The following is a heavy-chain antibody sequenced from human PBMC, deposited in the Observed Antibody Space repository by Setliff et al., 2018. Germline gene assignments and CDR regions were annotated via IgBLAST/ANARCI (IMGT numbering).Heavy chain of an antibody. D-gene: IGHD2-15*01. CDR2: IRYDGSNK. CDR3: AKVGCSGGSCYPYYFDY. Sequence: SCAASGFTFSSYGMHWVRQAPGKGLEWVAFIRYDGSNKYYADSVKGRFTISRDNSKNTLYLQMNSLRAEDTAVYYCAKVGCSGGSCYPYYFDYWGQGTLVTVSS. CDR1: GFTFSSYG. J-gene: IGHJ4*02. V-gene: IGHV3-30*02.